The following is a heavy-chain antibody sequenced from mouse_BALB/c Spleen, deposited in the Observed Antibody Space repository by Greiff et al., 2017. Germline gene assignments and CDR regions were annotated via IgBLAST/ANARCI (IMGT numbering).Heavy chain of an antibody. V-gene: IGHV7-3*02. CDR3: ARDDGNYEGYRFAY. J-gene: IGHJ3*01. CDR1: GFTFTDYY. Sequence: EVQLQESGGGLVQPGGSLRLSCATSGFTFTDYYMSWVRQPPGKALEWLGFIRNNANGNTTEYSASVKGRFTISRDNSQSILYLQMNTLRAEDSATYDWARDDGNYEGYRFAYWGQGTLVTVSA. D-gene: IGHD2-1*01. CDR2: IRNNANGNTT.